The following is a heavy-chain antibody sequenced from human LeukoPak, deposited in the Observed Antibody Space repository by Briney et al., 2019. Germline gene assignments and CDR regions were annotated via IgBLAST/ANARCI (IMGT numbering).Heavy chain of an antibody. CDR1: GFSISSYA. CDR2: ISYDGSNK. V-gene: IGHV3-30-3*01. D-gene: IGHD3-10*01. CDR3: ARGDYYGSGSYPYYFDY. Sequence: GGSLTLSCAASGFSISSYAMHWVRQAPGKGLEWMTVISYDGSNKYYADSVRGRFTLSRDTSKNTLYVQMSSLRAEDTAVYYCARGDYYGSGSYPYYFDYWGQGTLVTVSS. J-gene: IGHJ4*02.